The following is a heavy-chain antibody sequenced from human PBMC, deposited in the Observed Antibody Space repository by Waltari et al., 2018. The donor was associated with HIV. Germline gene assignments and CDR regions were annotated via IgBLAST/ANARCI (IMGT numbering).Heavy chain of an antibody. J-gene: IGHJ3*01. D-gene: IGHD2-2*01. Sequence: EVQLVESGGGLVQPGGSLRLSCAASGFTLSSHWMTWARQAPGKGLEWVANIKEDGSEKHYVDSVKGRFTISRDNAENSLFLQMNSLRADDTAVYYCARVGIVVVPAGTPNDAFDVWGQGTMVTVSS. CDR1: GFTLSSHW. CDR3: ARVGIVVVPAGTPNDAFDV. CDR2: IKEDGSEK. V-gene: IGHV3-7*01.